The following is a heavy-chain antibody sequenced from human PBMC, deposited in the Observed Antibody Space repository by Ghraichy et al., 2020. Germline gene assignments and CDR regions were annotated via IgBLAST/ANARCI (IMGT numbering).Heavy chain of an antibody. J-gene: IGHJ5*02. V-gene: IGHV3-7*01. Sequence: LSLTCAASVFTFRSDWMTWVRQAPGKGLEWVASIKEDGSGKFYVDSVKGRFTISRDNANESLSLQMNSLGVDDTAVYYCARGEADPWGQGTPVTVSS. CDR2: IKEDGSGK. CDR3: ARGEADP. CDR1: VFTFRSDW.